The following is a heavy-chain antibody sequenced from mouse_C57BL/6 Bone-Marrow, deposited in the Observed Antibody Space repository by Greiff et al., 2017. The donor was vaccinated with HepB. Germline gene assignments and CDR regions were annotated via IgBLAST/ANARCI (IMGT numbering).Heavy chain of an antibody. Sequence: QVQLQQPGAELVKPGASVKMSCKASGYTFTSSWITWVKQRPGQGLEWIGDIYPGSGSTNYNEKFKSKATLTVDTSSSTAYMQLSSLTSEDSAVYDCARSAYGSTPFAYWGQGTLVTVSA. CDR2: IYPGSGST. CDR3: ARSAYGSTPFAY. D-gene: IGHD1-1*01. V-gene: IGHV1-55*01. J-gene: IGHJ3*01. CDR1: GYTFTSSW.